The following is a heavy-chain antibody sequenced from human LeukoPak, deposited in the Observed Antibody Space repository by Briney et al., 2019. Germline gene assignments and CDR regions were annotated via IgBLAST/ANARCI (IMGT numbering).Heavy chain of an antibody. CDR3: ARDQGVWGSYQTQLDY. D-gene: IGHD3-16*02. J-gene: IGHJ4*02. Sequence: PGGSLRLSCAASGFTFSNHNMDWVRQAPGKGLEWIPYISGRGEAIFYADSVQGRFTISRDNAKNSIYLQMNSLRAEDTALYYCARDQGVWGSYQTQLDYWGQGTLVTVSS. CDR1: GFTFSNHN. V-gene: IGHV3-48*01. CDR2: ISGRGEAI.